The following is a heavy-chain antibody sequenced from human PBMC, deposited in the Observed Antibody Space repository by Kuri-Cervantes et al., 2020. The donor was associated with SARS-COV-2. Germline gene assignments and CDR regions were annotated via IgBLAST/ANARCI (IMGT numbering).Heavy chain of an antibody. Sequence: SVNVSCKASGGTFSSYAISWVRQAPGQGLKWMGGIIHIFGTANYAQKFQGRVTITADESTSTVYMELNSLRSEDTAVYYCARGVEMATINVPFDYWGQGTLVTVSS. CDR3: ARGVEMATINVPFDY. CDR1: GGTFSSYA. CDR2: IIHIFGTA. J-gene: IGHJ4*02. D-gene: IGHD5-24*01. V-gene: IGHV1-69*13.